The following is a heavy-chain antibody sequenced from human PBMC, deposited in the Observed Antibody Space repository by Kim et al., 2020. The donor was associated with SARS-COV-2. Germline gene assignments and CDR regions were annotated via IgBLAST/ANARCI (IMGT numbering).Heavy chain of an antibody. V-gene: IGHV6-1*01. CDR1: GDSVSSKSAA. D-gene: IGHD2-15*01. CDR3: ARESPWCTGDTCYSRWFNS. CDR2: TYYRSKWNN. J-gene: IGHJ5*01. Sequence: SQTLSLTCAISGDSVSSKSAAWNWIRQSQSRGLEWLGRTYYRSKWNNDYAVSVKSRITISPDTSRNHFSLQLNSVTPEDTAVYYCARESPWCTGDTCYSRWFNSWGQGTLVTVSS.